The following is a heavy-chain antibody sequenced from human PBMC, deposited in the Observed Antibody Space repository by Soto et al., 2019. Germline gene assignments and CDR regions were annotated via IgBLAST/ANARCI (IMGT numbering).Heavy chain of an antibody. CDR2: INPSGGST. Sequence: ASVKVSCMASGYTFTSYYMHWVRQAPGQGLEWMGIINPSGGSTSYAQKFQGRVTITRDTSTSTVYMELSSLRSEDTAVYYCHSRTHDERWYWGQGTLVTVSS. V-gene: IGHV1-46*01. J-gene: IGHJ4*02. D-gene: IGHD2-2*01. CDR1: GYTFTSYY. CDR3: HSRTHDERWY.